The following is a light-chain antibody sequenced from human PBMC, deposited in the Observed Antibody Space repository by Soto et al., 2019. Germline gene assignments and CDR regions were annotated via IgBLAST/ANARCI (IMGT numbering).Light chain of an antibody. CDR1: SSNIGAGYD. CDR2: GNS. CDR3: QSYDSSLSVV. Sequence: QSVLTQPPSVSGAPGQWVTISCTGSSSNIGAGYDVHWYQQLPGTAPKRLIYGNSIRPLGVPDRFSGSKSGSSASLAIPGLQAEDEVDYYCQSYDSSLSVVFGGGTKVAVL. J-gene: IGLJ2*01. V-gene: IGLV1-40*01.